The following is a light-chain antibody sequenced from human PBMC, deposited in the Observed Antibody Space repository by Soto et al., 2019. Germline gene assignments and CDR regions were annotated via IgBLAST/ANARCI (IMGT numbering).Light chain of an antibody. CDR3: QTWGTGIHWV. Sequence: QPVLTQSPSASASLGASLKLTCTLSSGHSSYAIAWHQQQPEKGPRYLMKLNSDGSHSKGDGIPDRFSGSSSGAERYLTISSLQSEDEADYYCQTWGTGIHWVFGGGTKLTVL. CDR1: SGHSSYA. J-gene: IGLJ3*02. V-gene: IGLV4-69*01. CDR2: LNSDGSH.